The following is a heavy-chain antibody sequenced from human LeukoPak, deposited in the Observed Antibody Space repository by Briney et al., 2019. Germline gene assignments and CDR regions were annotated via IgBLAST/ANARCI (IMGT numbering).Heavy chain of an antibody. V-gene: IGHV3-15*01. J-gene: IGHJ4*02. Sequence: GGSLRLSCAASGFTFSNAWMSWVRQAPGKGLEWVGRIKSKTDGGTTDYAAPVKGRFTISRDDSKNTLYLQMNSLKTEDTAVYYCARDRRAGSSGYRPYYFDYWGQGTLVTVSS. CDR3: ARDRRAGSSGYRPYYFDY. CDR2: IKSKTDGGTT. D-gene: IGHD3-22*01. CDR1: GFTFSNAW.